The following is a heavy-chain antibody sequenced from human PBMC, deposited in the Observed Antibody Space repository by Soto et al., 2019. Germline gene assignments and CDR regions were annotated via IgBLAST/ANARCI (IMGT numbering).Heavy chain of an antibody. J-gene: IGHJ4*02. D-gene: IGHD3-22*01. V-gene: IGHV4-39*01. Sequence: PSETLSLTCSVSGDSISSSTYYWGWIRQPPGKGLEWIGSIYYSGSTYYNPSLKSRVTISVDTSKNQFSLKLSSVTAADTAVYYCARWVSQGSVVVVIRHYFDYWGQGTLVTVSS. CDR2: IYYSGST. CDR1: GDSISSSTYY. CDR3: ARWVSQGSVVVVIRHYFDY.